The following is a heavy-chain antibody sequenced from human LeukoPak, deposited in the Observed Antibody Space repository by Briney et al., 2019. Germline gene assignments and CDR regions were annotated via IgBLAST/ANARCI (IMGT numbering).Heavy chain of an antibody. CDR3: ATRIAAHREGDY. J-gene: IGHJ4*02. CDR1: GGSISSGDYY. V-gene: IGHV4-30-4*08. Sequence: SETLSLTCTVSGGSISSGDYYWSWIRQPPGKGLEWIGYIYYSGSTYYNPSLKSRVTISVDTSKNQFSLKLSSVTAADTAVYYCATRIAAHREGDYWGQGTLVTVSS. D-gene: IGHD6-6*01. CDR2: IYYSGST.